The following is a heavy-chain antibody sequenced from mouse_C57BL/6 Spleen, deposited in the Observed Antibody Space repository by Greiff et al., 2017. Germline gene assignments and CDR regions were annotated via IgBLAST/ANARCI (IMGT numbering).Heavy chain of an antibody. Sequence: EVKLMESGGGLVKPGGSLKLSCAASGFTFSDYGMHWVRQAPEKGLEWVAYISSGSSTISYADTVKGRFTISRDNAKNTLFLQMTSLRSEDTAMYYCARPGYSNSYWYFDVWGTGTTVTVSS. D-gene: IGHD2-5*01. J-gene: IGHJ1*03. V-gene: IGHV5-17*01. CDR2: ISSGSSTI. CDR3: ARPGYSNSYWYFDV. CDR1: GFTFSDYG.